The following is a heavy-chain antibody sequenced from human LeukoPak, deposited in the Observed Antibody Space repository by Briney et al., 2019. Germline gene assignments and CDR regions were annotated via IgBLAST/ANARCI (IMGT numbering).Heavy chain of an antibody. V-gene: IGHV1-2*02. CDR1: GYTFTGNF. J-gene: IGHJ4*02. D-gene: IGHD6-6*01. CDR3: ARGHSSLRLYYFDY. CDR2: INPNGGGT. Sequence: ASVKVSCKASGYTFTGNFIHWVRQAPGQGLEWVGWINPNGGGTNYAQKFQGRVTMTRDTSISTAYRDLSSLTSEDTAIYYCARGHSSLRLYYFDYWGQGTLVTVSS.